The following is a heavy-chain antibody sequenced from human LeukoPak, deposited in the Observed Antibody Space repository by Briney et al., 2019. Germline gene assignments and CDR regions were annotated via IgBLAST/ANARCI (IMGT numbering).Heavy chain of an antibody. CDR3: ITEGVRYSGLVDY. D-gene: IGHD1-26*01. V-gene: IGHV3-15*01. CDR2: IKSKTDGGTT. CDR1: GFTFSNAW. Sequence: GGSLRLSCAASGFTFSNAWMSWVRQAPGKGLEWVGRIKSKTDGGTTDYAAPVKGRFTISRDDSKNTLYLQMNSLKTEDTAVYYCITEGVRYSGLVDYWGQGTLVTVSS. J-gene: IGHJ4*02.